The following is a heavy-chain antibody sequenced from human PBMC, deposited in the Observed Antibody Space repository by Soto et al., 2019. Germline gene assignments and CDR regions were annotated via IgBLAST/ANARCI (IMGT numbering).Heavy chain of an antibody. CDR2: ISYSGST. Sequence: SETLSLTCTVSGGSISSGGYYWSWIRQHPGTGLEWIGHISYSGSTNYNPSLKSRVTISVDTSKNQFSLKLSSVTAADTAVYYCASLSRFGYFDYWGQGTLVTVSS. CDR1: GGSISSGGYY. D-gene: IGHD3-10*01. CDR3: ASLSRFGYFDY. V-gene: IGHV4-61*08. J-gene: IGHJ4*02.